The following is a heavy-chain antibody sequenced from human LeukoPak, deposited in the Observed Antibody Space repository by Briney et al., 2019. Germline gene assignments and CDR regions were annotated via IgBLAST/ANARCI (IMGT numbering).Heavy chain of an antibody. D-gene: IGHD6-13*01. V-gene: IGHV4-59*08. Sequence: PPETLSLTCTVSGGSISSYYWSWIRQPPGKGLEWIGYISSSGTTKCNPSLKSRLTISVDTSKNQFSLKLTSVTAADTAVYYCARGQQWFDPWGQGTLVTVSS. CDR3: ARGQQWFDP. CDR1: GGSISSYY. J-gene: IGHJ5*02. CDR2: ISSSGTT.